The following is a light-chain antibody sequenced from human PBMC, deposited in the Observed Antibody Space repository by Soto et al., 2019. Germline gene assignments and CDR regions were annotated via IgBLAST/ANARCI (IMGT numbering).Light chain of an antibody. V-gene: IGLV2-14*03. CDR2: DVT. J-gene: IGLJ1*01. CDR1: SSDVGTYDF. Sequence: SVLTQPASLSGSPGQSITISCTANSSDVGTYDFVSWYQHHPGKAPKLIIFDVTNRPSGVSRRFSGSRSDNAASLTISGLQPEDEAFYYCSSYTTANTLTYVFGTGTKVTVL. CDR3: SSYTTANTLTYV.